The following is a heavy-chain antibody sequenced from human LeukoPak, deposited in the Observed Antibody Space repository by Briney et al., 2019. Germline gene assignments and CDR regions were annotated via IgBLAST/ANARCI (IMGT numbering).Heavy chain of an antibody. Sequence: GRSLRLSCAASRFTFSSYALHWVSQARGKGLEWVAVISYDGSNKYYADSVKGRFTISRDNSKNTLYLQMNSLRAEDTAVYYCVRKAVAGPLGYWGQGTLVTVSS. J-gene: IGHJ4*02. V-gene: IGHV3-30-3*01. CDR2: ISYDGSNK. D-gene: IGHD6-19*01. CDR1: RFTFSSYA. CDR3: VRKAVAGPLGY.